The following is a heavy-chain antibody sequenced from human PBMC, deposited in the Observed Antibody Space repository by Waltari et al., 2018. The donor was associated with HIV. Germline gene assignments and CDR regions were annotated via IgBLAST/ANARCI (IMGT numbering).Heavy chain of an antibody. CDR2: INWNGGST. Sequence: EVQLVESGGSVVRPGGSLRLSCAASGFTFDNYGMGWVRQAPGKGLGWVSSINWNGGSTGYADSVKGRFTISRDNAKNFLYLQMNSLRAEDTTLYHCARAFCSGGSCYWFDPWGQGTLVTVSS. CDR3: ARAFCSGGSCYWFDP. D-gene: IGHD2-15*01. V-gene: IGHV3-20*01. CDR1: GFTFDNYG. J-gene: IGHJ5*02.